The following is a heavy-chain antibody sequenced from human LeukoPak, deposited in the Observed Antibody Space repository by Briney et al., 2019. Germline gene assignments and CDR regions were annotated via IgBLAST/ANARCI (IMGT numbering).Heavy chain of an antibody. Sequence: ASVKVSCKASGGTFSSYAISWVRQAPGQGLEWMGGIIPIFGTTNYAQKFQGRVTITADESTSTAYMELSSLRSEDTAVYYCATXXRYYDSSGXXXXAXXFQX. V-gene: IGHV1-69*13. CDR2: IIPIFGTT. D-gene: IGHD3-22*01. CDR3: ATXXRYYDSSGXXXXAXXFQX. CDR1: GGTFSSYA. J-gene: IGHJ1*01.